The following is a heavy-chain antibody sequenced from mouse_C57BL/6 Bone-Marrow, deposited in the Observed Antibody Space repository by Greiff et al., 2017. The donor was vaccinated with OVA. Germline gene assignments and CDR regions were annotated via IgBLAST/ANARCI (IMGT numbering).Heavy chain of an antibody. CDR1: GYAFSSSW. J-gene: IGHJ2*01. CDR2: IYPGDGDT. CDR3: ARHEDGYYASYLDY. Sequence: ESGPELVKPGASVKISCKASGYAFSSSWMNWVKQRPGKGLEWIGRIYPGDGDTNYNGKFKGKATLTADKSSSTAYMQLSSLTSEDSAVYFCARHEDGYYASYLDYWGQGTTLTVSS. D-gene: IGHD2-3*01. V-gene: IGHV1-82*01.